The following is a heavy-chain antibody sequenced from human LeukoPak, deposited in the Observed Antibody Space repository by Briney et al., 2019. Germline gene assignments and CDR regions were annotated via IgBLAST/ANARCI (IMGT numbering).Heavy chain of an antibody. D-gene: IGHD3-10*01. J-gene: IGHJ4*02. CDR1: GYTFSGTGWY. Sequence: ASVTVSCKASGYTFSGTGWYLYWLRQAPGQGLECMGWIYPYTGATHYAQKFQGRVAMTRDTSISTAYMELSRLRPDDTAMYYCARDGPAQMVDFDYWGQGTLVTVSS. CDR3: ARDGPAQMVDFDY. V-gene: IGHV1-2*02. CDR2: IYPYTGAT.